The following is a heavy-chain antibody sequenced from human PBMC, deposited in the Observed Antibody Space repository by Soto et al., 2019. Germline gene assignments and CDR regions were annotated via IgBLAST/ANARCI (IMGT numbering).Heavy chain of an antibody. J-gene: IGHJ5*02. CDR2: INPIGGDT. V-gene: IGHV1-46*01. CDR1: GYTFTNYY. D-gene: IGHD2-2*02. CDR3: ARAPAAIWWFDP. Sequence: QAQLVQSGAEVKKPGASVKVSCKASGYTFTNYYIHWVRQAPGQGLEWMGIINPIGGDTTYAQHFQGRLTMTTDTFTSTVYMELSSLRSEYTAVYYCARAPAAIWWFDPWGQGTLVTVSS.